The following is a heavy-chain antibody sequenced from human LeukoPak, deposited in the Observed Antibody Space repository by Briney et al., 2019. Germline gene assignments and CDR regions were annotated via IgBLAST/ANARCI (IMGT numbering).Heavy chain of an antibody. D-gene: IGHD2-2*01. J-gene: IGHJ4*02. CDR2: VHTSGST. Sequence: ASQTLSLTCSVSGDSISSGSYYWSWIRQPAGKGLEWIGRVHTSGSTNYNPSLKSRVTISLDTSKNQFSLKLSSVTAADTAVYYCARDISRDSTSWNSLEYWGQGTLVPVSS. CDR1: GDSISSGSYY. CDR3: ARDISRDSTSWNSLEY. V-gene: IGHV4-61*02.